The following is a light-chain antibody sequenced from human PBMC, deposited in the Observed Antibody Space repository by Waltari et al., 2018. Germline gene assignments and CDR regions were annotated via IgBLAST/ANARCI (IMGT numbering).Light chain of an antibody. CDR1: QDISNY. CDR3: QQYDNLPV. V-gene: IGKV1-33*01. J-gene: IGKJ3*01. CDR2: DAS. Sequence: DIQMTQSPSSLSASVGDRVTITCQASQDISNYLNWYQQKQGKAPKLLIYDASNLETGVPSRFSGSGSGTDFTFTISSLQPEDIATYYCQQYDNLPVFGPGTKVDIK.